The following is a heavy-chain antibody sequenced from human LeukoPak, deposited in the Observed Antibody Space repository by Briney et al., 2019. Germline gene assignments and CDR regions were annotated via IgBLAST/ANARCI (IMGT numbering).Heavy chain of an antibody. Sequence: PSETLSLSCTVSGGSMSSYYWGWIRQPPGKGLEWIGYIYYSGSTNYNPSLKSRVTISVDTSKNLFSLKLSSVTAADTAVYYCARVRQQVVHDAFDIWGQGTMVIVPS. CDR2: IYYSGST. J-gene: IGHJ3*02. CDR3: ARVRQQVVHDAFDI. D-gene: IGHD6-13*01. CDR1: GGSMSSYY. V-gene: IGHV4-59*01.